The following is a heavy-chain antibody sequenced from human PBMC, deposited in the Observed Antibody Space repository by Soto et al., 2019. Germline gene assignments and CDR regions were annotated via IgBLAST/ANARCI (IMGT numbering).Heavy chain of an antibody. CDR1: GFTFSNAW. CDR2: IKSKTDGGTT. D-gene: IGHD5-12*01. V-gene: IGHV3-15*01. CDR3: TTGEYIGFDRGYFDY. Sequence: GGSLRLSCAASGFTFSNAWMSWVRQAPGKGLEWVGRIKSKTDGGTTDYAAPVKGRFTISRDDSKNTLYLQMNSLKTEDTAVYYCTTGEYIGFDRGYFDYWGQGTLVTVSS. J-gene: IGHJ4*02.